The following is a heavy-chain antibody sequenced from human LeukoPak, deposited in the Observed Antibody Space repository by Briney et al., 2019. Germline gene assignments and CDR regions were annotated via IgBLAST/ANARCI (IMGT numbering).Heavy chain of an antibody. CDR3: ARGDCINGVCYLLRDY. V-gene: IGHV1-2*02. Sequence: ASVKVSCKASGYTFTGYYMHWVRQAPGQGLEWMGWINPNSGGTNYAQKFQGRVTMTRETSISTAYMELSRLRSDDTAVYYCARGDCINGVCYLLRDYWGQGTLVTVSS. CDR2: INPNSGGT. D-gene: IGHD2-8*01. J-gene: IGHJ4*02. CDR1: GYTFTGYY.